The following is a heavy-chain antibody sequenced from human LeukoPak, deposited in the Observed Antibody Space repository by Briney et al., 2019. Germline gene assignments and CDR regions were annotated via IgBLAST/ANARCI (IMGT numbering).Heavy chain of an antibody. J-gene: IGHJ5*02. V-gene: IGHV4-59*08. CDR1: GGSISSYY. CDR3: ARLGINNWFDP. D-gene: IGHD1-14*01. CDR2: IYYSGST. Sequence: SETLSLTCTVSGGSISSYYWSWIRQPPGKGLEWIGYIYYSGSTNCNPSLKSRVTISVDTSKNQFSLKLSSVTAADTAVYYCARLGINNWFDPWAREPWSPSPQ.